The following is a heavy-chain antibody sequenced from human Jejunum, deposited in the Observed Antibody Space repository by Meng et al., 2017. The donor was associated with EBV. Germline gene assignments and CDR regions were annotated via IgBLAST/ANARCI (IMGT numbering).Heavy chain of an antibody. CDR2: IYYRGST. CDR3: ARSVSSGYSTWLDP. J-gene: IGHJ5*02. V-gene: IGHV4-39*07. CDR1: GGSISSSDHY. Sequence: QRSLQSSGPGLGKPSEPLSLTCTVSGGSISSSDHYWGWIRQPPGKGLELIGNIYYRGSTYYNPSLKSRVTISVDTSKNQFSLKLSSVTAADTAVYYCARSVSSGYSTWLDPWGQGTLVTVSS. D-gene: IGHD3-22*01.